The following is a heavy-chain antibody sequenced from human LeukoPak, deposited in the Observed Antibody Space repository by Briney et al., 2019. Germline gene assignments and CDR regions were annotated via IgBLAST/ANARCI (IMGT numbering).Heavy chain of an antibody. CDR3: TRVVGSTMRAPFEF. CDR2: IKGDGTIT. V-gene: IGHV3-74*03. CDR1: GFTFSTYW. J-gene: IGHJ4*03. Sequence: PGGSLRLSCAASGFTFSTYWMHWVRQAPGKGLVWVSRIKGDGTITTYADSVRGRFTISRDNAKNTLYPQMNSLRAEDTAVYYCTRVVGSTMRAPFEFWGQGTLVTVSS. D-gene: IGHD1-26*01.